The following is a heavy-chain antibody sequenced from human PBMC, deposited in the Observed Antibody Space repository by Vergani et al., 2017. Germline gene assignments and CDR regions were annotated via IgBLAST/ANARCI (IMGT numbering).Heavy chain of an antibody. CDR1: GGSISSYY. V-gene: IGHV4-59*01. Sequence: VQLQESGPGLVKPSETLSLTCTVSGGSISSYYWSWIRQPPGKGLEWIGYIYYSGSTNYNPSLKSRVTISVDTSKNQFSLKLSSVTAADTAVYYCARVLLGAYDFWSGYHDHYYYYGMDVWGQGTTVTVSS. J-gene: IGHJ6*02. CDR3: ARVLLGAYDFWSGYHDHYYYYGMDV. CDR2: IYYSGST. D-gene: IGHD3-3*01.